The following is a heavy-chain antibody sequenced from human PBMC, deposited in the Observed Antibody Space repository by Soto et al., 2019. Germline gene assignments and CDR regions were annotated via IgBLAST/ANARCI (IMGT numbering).Heavy chain of an antibody. J-gene: IGHJ4*02. V-gene: IGHV3-23*01. D-gene: IGHD4-17*01. CDR1: GFTFGSYA. Sequence: GGSPRLSCAASGFTFGSYAMTWFRQAPGKGLEWASAISGSGGSTYYADSVKGRFTISRDNSKNTLYLQMNSLRAEDTAVYYCAKAPDYGPFDYWGQGTLVTVSS. CDR3: AKAPDYGPFDY. CDR2: ISGSGGST.